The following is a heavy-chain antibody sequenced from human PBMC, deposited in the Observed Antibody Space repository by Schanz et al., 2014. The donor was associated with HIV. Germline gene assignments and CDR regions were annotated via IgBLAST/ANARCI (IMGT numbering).Heavy chain of an antibody. V-gene: IGHV1-18*04. Sequence: QVQLVQSGAEVKKPGASVKVSCKASGYSFTSNFIHWVRQAPGQGLEWMGWISGYIGNTDYAQNLQDRVTMTTDTSTNTAYMELRSLTSDDTAMYFCTRDQFSSWGQGTLVTVSS. J-gene: IGHJ4*02. CDR3: TRDQFSS. CDR2: ISGYIGNT. CDR1: GYSFTSNF.